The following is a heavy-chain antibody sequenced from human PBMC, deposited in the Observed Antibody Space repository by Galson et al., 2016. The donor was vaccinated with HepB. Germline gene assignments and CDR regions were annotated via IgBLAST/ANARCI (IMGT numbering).Heavy chain of an antibody. J-gene: IGHJ4*02. V-gene: IGHV1-46*01. Sequence: SVKVSCKASGFTFTSHYFHWVRQAPGQGLQYLGIINPSRGDTSYAQKFQGRITVTRDTSTGTVYMELNSLRSGDTAVYYCARSDFHDSSGPFDSWGRGTLVTVSS. D-gene: IGHD3-22*01. CDR1: GFTFTSHY. CDR3: ARSDFHDSSGPFDS. CDR2: INPSRGDT.